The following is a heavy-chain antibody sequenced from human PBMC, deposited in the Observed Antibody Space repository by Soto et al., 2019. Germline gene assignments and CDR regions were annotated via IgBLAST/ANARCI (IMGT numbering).Heavy chain of an antibody. J-gene: IGHJ6*03. CDR2: ISSSSSTI. CDR3: ARLLGYCSSTSGQADYYMDV. V-gene: IGHV3-48*02. Sequence: EVQLVESGGGLVQPGGSLRLSCAASGFTFSSYSMNWVRQAPGKGLEWVAYISSSSSTIYYADSVKGRFTISRNNAKKSLYLQINSRRDEDTAVYYCARLLGYCSSTSGQADYYMDVWGKGTTVTVSS. CDR1: GFTFSSYS. D-gene: IGHD2-2*01.